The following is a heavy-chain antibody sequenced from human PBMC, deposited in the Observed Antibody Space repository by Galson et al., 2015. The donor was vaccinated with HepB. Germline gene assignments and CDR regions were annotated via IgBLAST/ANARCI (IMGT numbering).Heavy chain of an antibody. CDR2: IVVASGNT. V-gene: IGHV1-58*01. CDR1: GFTFTSSA. J-gene: IGHJ4*02. Sequence: SVKVSCKASGFTFTSSAVQWLRQARGQRLEWIGWIVVASGNTNCAQKFQERVTIIRDMSTSTVYMELSSLRSEDTAIYYCAAGQGTILSPPRYWGQGTLVTVSS. D-gene: IGHD2-2*02. CDR3: AAGQGTILSPPRY.